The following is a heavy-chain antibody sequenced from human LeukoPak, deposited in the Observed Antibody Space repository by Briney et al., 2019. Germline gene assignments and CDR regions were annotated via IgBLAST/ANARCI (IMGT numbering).Heavy chain of an antibody. CDR3: ARGGYYDFWSGFYFDY. CDR2: INHSGST. Sequence: PSETLSLACAVYGGSFSGYYWSWIRQPPAKGLEWIGEINHSGSTNYNPSLKSRVTISVHTSKNQFSLKLSSVTAADTAVYYCARGGYYDFWSGFYFDYWGQGTLVTVSS. J-gene: IGHJ4*02. D-gene: IGHD3-3*01. V-gene: IGHV4-34*01. CDR1: GGSFSGYY.